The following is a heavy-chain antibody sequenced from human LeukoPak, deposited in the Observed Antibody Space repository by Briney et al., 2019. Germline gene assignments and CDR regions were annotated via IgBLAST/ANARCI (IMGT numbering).Heavy chain of an antibody. D-gene: IGHD1-26*01. V-gene: IGHV1-18*01. CDR2: ISAYNGNT. CDR3: ARDQSSRGSYCGY. CDR1: GGTFSSYP. J-gene: IGHJ4*02. Sequence: ASVKVSCKASGGTFSSYPFTWVRQAPGQGLEWMGWISAYNGNTNYAQKLQGRVTMTTDTSTSTAYMELRSLRSDDTAVYYRARDQSSRGSYCGYWGQGTLVTVSS.